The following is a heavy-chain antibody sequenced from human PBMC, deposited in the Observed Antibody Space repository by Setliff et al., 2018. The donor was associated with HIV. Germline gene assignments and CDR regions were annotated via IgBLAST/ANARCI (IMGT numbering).Heavy chain of an antibody. CDR1: GGSISSHY. J-gene: IGHJ3*02. V-gene: IGHV4-59*11. D-gene: IGHD2-15*01. CDR2: IDYSGST. Sequence: SETLSLTCTVSGGSISSHYWTWIRQPPGRGLEWIGYIDYSGSTKYNSSLKRRVTMSIDTSKNQFSLKLSSATAADTAIYYCARVDRVESAFDIWGQGAMVTVSS. CDR3: ARVDRVESAFDI.